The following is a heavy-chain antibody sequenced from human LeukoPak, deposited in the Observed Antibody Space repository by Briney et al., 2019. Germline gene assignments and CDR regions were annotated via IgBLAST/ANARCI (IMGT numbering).Heavy chain of an antibody. J-gene: IGHJ4*02. CDR1: GITLSNYG. D-gene: IGHD3-22*01. Sequence: GGSLRLSCAVSGITLSNYGMSGVRQAPGKGLEWVAGISDSGGRTNYADSEKRRFSIPRDNPKNTRYLHMNSLRAEDTAVYFCAKRGVVIRVILVGFHKEAYYFDSWGRGALVTVSS. CDR2: ISDSGGRT. CDR3: AKRGVVIRVILVGFHKEAYYFDS. V-gene: IGHV3-23*01.